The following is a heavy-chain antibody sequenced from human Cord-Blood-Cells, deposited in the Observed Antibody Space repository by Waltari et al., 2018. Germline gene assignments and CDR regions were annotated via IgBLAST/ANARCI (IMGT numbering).Heavy chain of an antibody. D-gene: IGHD6-6*01. CDR3: ARDQSSSPSYPEDDAFDI. V-gene: IGHV1-69*09. J-gene: IGHJ3*02. CDR1: GGTFSSYA. Sequence: QVQLVQSGAEVKKPGSSVKVSCKASGGTFSSYAISWVRQAPGHGLEWMGRINPILGRANYAQKFQGRVTITADKSTSTAYMELSSLRSEDTAVYYCARDQSSSPSYPEDDAFDIWGQGTMVTVSS. CDR2: INPILGRA.